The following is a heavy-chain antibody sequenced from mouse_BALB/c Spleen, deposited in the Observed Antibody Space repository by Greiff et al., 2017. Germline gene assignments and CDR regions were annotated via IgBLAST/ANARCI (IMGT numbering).Heavy chain of an antibody. CDR3: VRAITTATFLFDY. J-gene: IGHJ2*01. CDR2: IWTGGGT. CDR1: GFSLTSYD. Sequence: VQLQQSGPGLVAPSQSLSITCTVSGFSLTSYDISWIRQPPGKGLEWLGVIWTGGGTNYNSAFMSRLSISKENSKSQVFLKMNSLQTDDTAIYYCVRAITTATFLFDYWGQGTTLTVSS. V-gene: IGHV2-9-2*01. D-gene: IGHD1-2*01.